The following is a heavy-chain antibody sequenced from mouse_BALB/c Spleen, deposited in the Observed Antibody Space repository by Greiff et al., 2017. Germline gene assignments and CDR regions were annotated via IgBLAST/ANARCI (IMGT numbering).Heavy chain of an antibody. CDR3: ASPGDYYGPRPYSYAMDY. V-gene: IGHV14-3*02. CDR2: IDPANGNT. CDR1: GFNIKDTY. J-gene: IGHJ4*01. D-gene: IGHD1-2*01. Sequence: VQLQQSGAELVKPGASVKLSCTASGFNIKDTYMHWVKQRPEQGLEWIGRIDPANGNTKYDPKFQGKATITADTSSNTAYLQLSSLTSEDTAVYYCASPGDYYGPRPYSYAMDYWGQGTSVTVSS.